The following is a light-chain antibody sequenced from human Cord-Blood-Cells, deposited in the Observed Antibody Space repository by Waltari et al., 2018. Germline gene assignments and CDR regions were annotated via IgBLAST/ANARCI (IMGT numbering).Light chain of an antibody. CDR2: AAS. CDR1: QSISSY. Sequence: EIQMIKSPSSLSASVGDRVTITCRASQSISSYLNWYQQKPGKAPKLLIYAASSLQSGVPSRFSGSGSGTDFTLTISSLQPEDFATYYCQQSYSTPFTFGTGTKVDIK. V-gene: IGKV1-39*01. J-gene: IGKJ3*01. CDR3: QQSYSTPFT.